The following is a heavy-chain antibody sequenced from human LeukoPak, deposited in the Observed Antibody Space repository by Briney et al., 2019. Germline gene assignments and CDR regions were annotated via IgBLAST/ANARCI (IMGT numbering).Heavy chain of an antibody. V-gene: IGHV5-51*01. Sequence: GESLKISCKGSGYSFTSDWIGWVRQMPGKGLEWMGIIYPGDSDTRYSPSFHGYVTISADKSINTAYLQWSSLEASDTATYYCARLRGTVVTPGINWFDPWGQGTLVTVSS. J-gene: IGHJ5*02. CDR1: GYSFTSDW. CDR2: IYPGDSDT. CDR3: ARLRGTVVTPGINWFDP. D-gene: IGHD4-23*01.